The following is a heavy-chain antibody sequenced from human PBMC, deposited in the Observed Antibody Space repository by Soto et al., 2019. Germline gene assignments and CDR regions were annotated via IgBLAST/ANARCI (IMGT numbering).Heavy chain of an antibody. CDR1: GGSFSAYY. V-gene: IGHV4-34*01. J-gene: IGHJ6*02. CDR3: ARDRKYNFDSTFMIYGMDI. D-gene: IGHD3-22*01. CDR2: INHSGST. Sequence: SETLSLTCAVYGGSFSAYYWSWIRQPPGKGLEWIGEINHSGSTYYNPSLKSRVTISVDTSKNQFSLKLRSATAADTAVYYCARDRKYNFDSTFMIYGMDIWGQGTTVTVSS.